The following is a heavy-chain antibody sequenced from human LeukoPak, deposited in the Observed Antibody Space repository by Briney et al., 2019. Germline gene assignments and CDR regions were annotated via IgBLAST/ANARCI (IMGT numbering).Heavy chain of an antibody. Sequence: PSETLSLTCAVYGESFSGYYWSWIRQPPGKGVEWIGEIDHSGSTSYNPSLKSRVTISVDTSKNQFSLKLSSVTAADTAVYYCARLIVGATDFDYWGQGTLVTVSS. D-gene: IGHD1-26*01. J-gene: IGHJ4*02. CDR2: IDHSGST. CDR1: GESFSGYY. V-gene: IGHV4-34*01. CDR3: ARLIVGATDFDY.